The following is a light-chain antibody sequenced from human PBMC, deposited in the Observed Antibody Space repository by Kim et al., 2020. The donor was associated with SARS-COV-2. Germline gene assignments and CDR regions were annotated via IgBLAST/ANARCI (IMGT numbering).Light chain of an antibody. J-gene: IGLJ3*02. CDR1: ALPKQY. V-gene: IGLV3-25*03. CDR2: KDS. CDR3: QSADSSVTYWV. Sequence: SYELTQPPSVSVSPGQTARITCSGDALPKQYAYWYQQKPGQAPVLVIYKDSERPSGIPERFSGSSSGTTVTLTISGVQAEDEADYYCQSADSSVTYWVFG.